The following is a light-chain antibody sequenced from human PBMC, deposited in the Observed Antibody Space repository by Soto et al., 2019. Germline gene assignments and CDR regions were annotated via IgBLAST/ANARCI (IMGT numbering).Light chain of an antibody. CDR1: QSVSSN. V-gene: IGKV3-15*01. Sequence: EIGMTQSPATLSVSPGERATLSCRASQSVSSNLAWYRQKPGQAPRLLMYGASTRATSISDRFSGSGSGTEFTLTISSLQSEDVAVYYCQQYNKWPLTFGGGTKVDIK. CDR3: QQYNKWPLT. J-gene: IGKJ4*01. CDR2: GAS.